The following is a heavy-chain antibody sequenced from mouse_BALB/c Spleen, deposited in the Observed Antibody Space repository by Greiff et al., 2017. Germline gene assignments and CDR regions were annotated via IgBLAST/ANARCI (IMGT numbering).Heavy chain of an antibody. D-gene: IGHD2-10*02. CDR3: AREEGYGNYEFAY. V-gene: IGHV5-6-5*01. J-gene: IGHJ3*01. CDR2: ISSGGST. Sequence: EVQGVESGGGLLRPEGPRNLPLPASGFPFGSYALPWVRQPPEKRLEWVASISSGGSTYYPDSVKGRFTISRDNARNILYLQMSSLRSEDTAMYYCAREEGYGNYEFAYWGQGTLVTVSA. CDR1: GFPFGSYA.